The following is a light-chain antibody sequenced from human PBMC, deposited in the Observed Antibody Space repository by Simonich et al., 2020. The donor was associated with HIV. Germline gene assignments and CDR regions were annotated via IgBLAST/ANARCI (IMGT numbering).Light chain of an antibody. Sequence: DIVMTQSPGSLAVSLGERATINCKSSQSILYSSNNKNYLAWYQQKPGQPPKLLIYWASTREAGVPDRFSGSGSGTDFTLTISSLQAEDVAVYYCQQYYRTPLTFGGGTKVEIK. CDR2: WAS. CDR3: QQYYRTPLT. CDR1: QSILYSSNNKNY. J-gene: IGKJ4*01. V-gene: IGKV4-1*01.